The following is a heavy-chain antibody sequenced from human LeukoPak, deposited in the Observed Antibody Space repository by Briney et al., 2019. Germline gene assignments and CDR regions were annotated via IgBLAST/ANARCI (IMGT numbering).Heavy chain of an antibody. Sequence: PSETLSLTCSVSGGSISSSDYYWGWIRQPPGKGLEWLGSIYYSGSSYYNPSLKSRVTISVDTSKNQFSLKLSSVTAADTAVYYCARERGDSGSYYPDYWGQGTLVTVSS. CDR2: IYYSGSS. CDR3: ARERGDSGSYYPDY. V-gene: IGHV4-39*02. J-gene: IGHJ4*02. CDR1: GGSISSSDYY. D-gene: IGHD1-26*01.